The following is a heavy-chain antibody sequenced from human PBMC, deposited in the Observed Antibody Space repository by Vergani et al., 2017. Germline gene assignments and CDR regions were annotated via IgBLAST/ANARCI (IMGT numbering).Heavy chain of an antibody. J-gene: IGHJ4*02. D-gene: IGHD3-16*02. CDR1: GYTFTSYD. V-gene: IGHV1-8*01. CDR2: MNPNSGNT. CDR3: ARGGAVLDDYVWGSYRSFDY. Sequence: QVQLVQSGAEVKKPGASVKVSCKASGYTFTSYDINWVRQAPGQGLEWMGWMNPNSGNTGYAQKFQGIVTMTRNNSISTAYMVLSSMRAEDTAVSYCARGGAVLDDYVWGSYRSFDYGGQGTLVTVSS.